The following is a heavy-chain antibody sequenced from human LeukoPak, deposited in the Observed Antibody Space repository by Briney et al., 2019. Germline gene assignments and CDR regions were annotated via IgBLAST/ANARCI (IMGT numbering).Heavy chain of an antibody. J-gene: IGHJ4*02. CDR3: ARASSSGRRFDY. V-gene: IGHV1-46*01. CDR1: GYTFTSYY. D-gene: IGHD3-22*01. CDR2: INPSGGSTT. Sequence: ASVKLSCKASGYTFTSYYMHWVRQAPGQGLEWMGIINPSGGSTTSYAQKFQGRVTMTRDTSTSTVDMELSSLTSEDTAVYYCARASSSGRRFDYWGQGTLVTVSS.